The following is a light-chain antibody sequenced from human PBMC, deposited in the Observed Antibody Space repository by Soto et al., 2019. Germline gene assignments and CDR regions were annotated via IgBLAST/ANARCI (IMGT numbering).Light chain of an antibody. CDR1: QSISSN. J-gene: IGKJ4*01. Sequence: EIVMTQSPATLSVSPGERATLSCRASQSISSNLAWYQQKPGQAPRLLIYDASTRDTGIPARFSGSGSGTEFTLTISSLQSEDFAVYYGQQYNSWPPVTFGGGTKVEIK. V-gene: IGKV3-15*01. CDR3: QQYNSWPPVT. CDR2: DAS.